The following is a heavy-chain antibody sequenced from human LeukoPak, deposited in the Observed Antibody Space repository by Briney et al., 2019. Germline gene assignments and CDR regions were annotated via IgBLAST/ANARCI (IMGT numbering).Heavy chain of an antibody. CDR1: GGSFSGYF. CDR3: ARDPHGGNSGGV. J-gene: IGHJ4*02. CDR2: INHSGST. Sequence: PSETLSLTCGVYGGSFSGYFWSWIRQPPGKGLEWIGEINHSGSTNYNPSLKSRVTISVDKSKNQFSLKLSSVTAADTAVYYCARDPHGGNSGGVWGQGTLVTVSS. V-gene: IGHV4-34*01. D-gene: IGHD4-23*01.